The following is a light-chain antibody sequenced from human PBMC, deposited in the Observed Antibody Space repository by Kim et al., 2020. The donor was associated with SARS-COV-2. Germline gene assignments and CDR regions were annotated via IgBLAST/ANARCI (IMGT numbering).Light chain of an antibody. V-gene: IGKV3-11*01. CDR1: QGITTS. CDR3: QHSRIRPLT. Sequence: WPPGEGAATPGRARQGITTSCAWFKNRTGQGPRRLIYEESNRARGVPARFSGSGCGTEINLTSSSLEPEDIAVYYCQHSRIRPLTFGEGTR. J-gene: IGKJ5*01. CDR2: EES.